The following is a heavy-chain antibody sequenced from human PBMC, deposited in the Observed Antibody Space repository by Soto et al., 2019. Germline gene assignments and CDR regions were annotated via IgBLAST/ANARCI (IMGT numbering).Heavy chain of an antibody. V-gene: IGHV4-4*02. CDR2: VYRTGST. J-gene: IGHJ5*02. CDR1: GGSSSTSNW. Sequence: SETLSLTCAVSGGSSSTSNWWSWVRQPPGKGLEWIGEVYRTGSTNYNPSLERRLTISVDKFKNQCSLKLTSVTAVDTAVYYCARDGRSGSNCFRWCDPWGQGTLGTVS. CDR3: ARDGRSGSNCFRWCDP. D-gene: IGHD2-15*01.